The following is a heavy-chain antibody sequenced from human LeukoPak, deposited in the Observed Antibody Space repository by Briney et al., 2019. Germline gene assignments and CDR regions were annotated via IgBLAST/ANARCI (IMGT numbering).Heavy chain of an antibody. J-gene: IGHJ4*02. V-gene: IGHV3-48*01. D-gene: IGHD4-11*01. Sequence: AGGSLRLSCAASGFTFSSYSMNWVRQAPGKGLEWVSYISSSSSTIYYADSVKGRFTISRDNAKNSLYLQMNSLRAEDTAVYYCARDPVTWVSRSHFDYWGQGTLVTVSS. CDR1: GFTFSSYS. CDR3: ARDPVTWVSRSHFDY. CDR2: ISSSSSTI.